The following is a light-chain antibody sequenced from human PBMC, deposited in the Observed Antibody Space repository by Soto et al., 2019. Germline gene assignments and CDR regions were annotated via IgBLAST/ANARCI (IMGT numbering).Light chain of an antibody. V-gene: IGKV1-9*01. J-gene: IGKJ5*01. CDR1: QGISSY. Sequence: DIQLTQYPSFLSASVGDRVTITCRASQGISSYLAWYQQKPGKAPKLLIYAASTLQSGVPSRFSGSGSGTEFTLTISSLQPEDFATYYCQQLSSYPPVTFGQGTRLEIK. CDR3: QQLSSYPPVT. CDR2: AAS.